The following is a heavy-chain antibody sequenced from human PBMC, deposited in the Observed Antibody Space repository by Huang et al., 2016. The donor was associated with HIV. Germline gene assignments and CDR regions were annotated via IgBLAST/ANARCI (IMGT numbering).Heavy chain of an antibody. Sequence: QLQLQESGPGQVKPSETLSLTCTVSGDFISSTNYYWGWVRLSPGKGLDWVGSVYQSGSTTYNPSLKSRFTLSVDTSRNQCSLRLNSVTAADTAVYYCASQHIGAAATWFWGRGTQVAVSS. D-gene: IGHD6-13*01. J-gene: IGHJ4*02. CDR1: GDFISSTNYY. CDR3: ASQHIGAAATWF. CDR2: VYQSGST. V-gene: IGHV4-39*01.